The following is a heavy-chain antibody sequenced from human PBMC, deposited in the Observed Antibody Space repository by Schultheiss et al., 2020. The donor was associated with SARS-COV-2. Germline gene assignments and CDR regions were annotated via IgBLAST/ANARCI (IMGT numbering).Heavy chain of an antibody. CDR3: ASDRTGELDY. Sequence: SETLSLTCTVSGGSISSGGYSWSWIRQPPGKGLEWIGYIYYSGSTNYNPSLKSRVTISVDTSKNQFSLKLSSVTAADTAVYYCASDRTGELDYWGQGTLVTVSS. J-gene: IGHJ4*02. CDR2: IYYSGST. D-gene: IGHD7-27*01. V-gene: IGHV4-61*08. CDR1: GGSISSGGYS.